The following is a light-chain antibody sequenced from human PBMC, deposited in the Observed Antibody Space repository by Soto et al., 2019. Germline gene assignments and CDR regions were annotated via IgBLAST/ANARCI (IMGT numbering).Light chain of an antibody. Sequence: EIVLTQSPGTLSLSPGERATLSCRASQSLSGGYLAWFQQNPGQAPRLLIHSASSRATGIPDRFSGSGSGTDSTLTISRLKPQCFVVPFCQQNSCLTITFGQGTRLEIK. CDR2: SAS. CDR1: QSLSGGY. CDR3: QQNSCLTIT. V-gene: IGKV3-20*01. J-gene: IGKJ5*01.